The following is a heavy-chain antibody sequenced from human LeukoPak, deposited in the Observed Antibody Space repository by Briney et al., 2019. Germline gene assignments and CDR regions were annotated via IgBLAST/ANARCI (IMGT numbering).Heavy chain of an antibody. CDR1: GFTFSSYG. Sequence: PGGSLRLSCAASGFTFSSYGMHRVRQAPGKGLEWVAVISCDGSNKYYADSVKGRFTISRDNAKNSLYLQMNSLRDEDTAVYYCALLGAQETAYFDYWGQGTLVTVSS. J-gene: IGHJ4*02. CDR2: ISCDGSNK. D-gene: IGHD1-26*01. V-gene: IGHV3-30*03. CDR3: ALLGAQETAYFDY.